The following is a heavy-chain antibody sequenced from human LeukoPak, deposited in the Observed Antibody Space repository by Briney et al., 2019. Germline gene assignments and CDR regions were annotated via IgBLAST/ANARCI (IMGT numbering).Heavy chain of an antibody. CDR2: INPSGGGT. CDR1: GYTFTSYD. CDR3: ARWVGGPAGINYYGMDV. Sequence: GASVKVSCKASGYTFTSYDMQWVRQAPGQGFEWLGMINPSGGGTNYAQKFQGRVTMTRDTSTSLVYLELSSLRSEDTAVYYCARWVGGPAGINYYGMDVWGQGTTVTVSS. D-gene: IGHD2-2*01. V-gene: IGHV1-46*01. J-gene: IGHJ6*02.